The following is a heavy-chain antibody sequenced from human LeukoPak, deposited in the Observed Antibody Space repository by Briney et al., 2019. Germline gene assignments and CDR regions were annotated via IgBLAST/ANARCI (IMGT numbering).Heavy chain of an antibody. CDR1: GFTFSSYA. Sequence: GGSLRLSCAASGFTFSSYAMSWVRQAPGKGLEWVSAISGSGGSTYYADSVKGRFTISRENAKNSLYLQMNSLRAGDTAVYYCARRGYSGSYAYFDYWGQGTLVTVSS. D-gene: IGHD3-22*01. CDR3: ARRGYSGSYAYFDY. CDR2: ISGSGGST. J-gene: IGHJ4*02. V-gene: IGHV3-23*01.